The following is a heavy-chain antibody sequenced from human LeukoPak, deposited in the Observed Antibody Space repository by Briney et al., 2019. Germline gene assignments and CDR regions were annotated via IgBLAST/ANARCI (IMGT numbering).Heavy chain of an antibody. V-gene: IGHV3-23*01. J-gene: IGHJ6*02. Sequence: PGGSLRLSCAASGFTFSSYAMSWVRQTPGEGLQWVSAFSGSGTSTYYADSVKGRFTISRDDSKNTLYLYMNSLRADDTAVYYCTTDAHYYYGMDVWGQGTTVTVSS. CDR1: GFTFSSYA. CDR3: TTDAHYYYGMDV. CDR2: FSGSGTST.